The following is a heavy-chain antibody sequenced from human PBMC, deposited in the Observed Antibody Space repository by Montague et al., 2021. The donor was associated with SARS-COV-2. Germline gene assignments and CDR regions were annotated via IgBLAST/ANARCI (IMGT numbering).Heavy chain of an antibody. CDR1: GDSVSSKSAA. CDR3: ARGWVATIPHMDN. Sequence: CAISGDSVSSKSAARNWIRQSPSIGLEWLGGTYYRSKWHNDYAVSVKSRITINPDTSKNQFSLQLKSVTPEDTAVYYCARGWVATIPHMDNWGQGSLVIVSS. J-gene: IGHJ4*02. D-gene: IGHD5-12*01. V-gene: IGHV6-1*01. CDR2: TYYRSKWHN.